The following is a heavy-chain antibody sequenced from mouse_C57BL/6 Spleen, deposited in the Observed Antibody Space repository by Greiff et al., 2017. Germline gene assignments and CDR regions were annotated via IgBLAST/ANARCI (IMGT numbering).Heavy chain of an antibody. CDR2: IDPENGDT. Sequence: VQLQQSGAELVRPGASVKLSCTASGFNIKDDYMHWVKQRPEQGLEWIGWIDPENGDTEYASKFQGKATITADTSSNTAYLQLSSLTSEDTAVYYCTTMYYGSSYVYWYFDVWGTGTTVTVSS. CDR1: GFNIKDDY. J-gene: IGHJ1*03. CDR3: TTMYYGSSYVYWYFDV. V-gene: IGHV14-4*01. D-gene: IGHD1-1*01.